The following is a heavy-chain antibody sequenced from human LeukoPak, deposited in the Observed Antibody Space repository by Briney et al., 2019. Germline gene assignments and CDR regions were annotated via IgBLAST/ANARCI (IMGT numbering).Heavy chain of an antibody. CDR3: ARRSYGGKDFDY. V-gene: IGHV5-51*01. J-gene: IGHJ4*02. CDR2: IYPGDSDT. D-gene: IGHD4-23*01. CDR1: GYNFATYW. Sequence: GESLKISCQGSGYNFATYWIVWVRQMPGKGLEWMGIIYPGDSDTKYSPSFQGQVTISADKSINTAYLQWSSLKASDTAMYYCARRSYGGKDFDYWGQGTLVTVSS.